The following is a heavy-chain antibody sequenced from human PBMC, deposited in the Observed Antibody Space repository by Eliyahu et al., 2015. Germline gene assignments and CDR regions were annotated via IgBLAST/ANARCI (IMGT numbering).Heavy chain of an antibody. J-gene: IGHJ3*02. V-gene: IGHV3-48*03. D-gene: IGHD6-13*01. CDR2: ISSSGSTI. Sequence: EVQLVESGGGLVQPGGSLRLXCXAXGFTFSSYEMNWVRQAPGXGLEWVSYISSSGSTIYYADSVKGRFTISRDNAKXSLYLQMNSLRAEDTAVYYCARDRAAADAFDIWGQGTMVTVSS. CDR1: GFTFSSYE. CDR3: ARDRAAADAFDI.